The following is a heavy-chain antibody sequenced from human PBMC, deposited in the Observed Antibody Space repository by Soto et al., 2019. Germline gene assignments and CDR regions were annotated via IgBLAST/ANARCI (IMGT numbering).Heavy chain of an antibody. V-gene: IGHV1-2*02. CDR1: GYTFTGYY. CDR3: AVAGLPFEY. D-gene: IGHD6-19*01. J-gene: IGHJ4*02. CDR2: INPNSGDT. Sequence: QVQLVQSGAEVKKPGASVKVSCQTSGYTFTGYYIHWVLQAPGQGLEWMSLINPNSGDTNYGHKFQGRVTLTRDTSINTVYMEVTSLRFDDTAVYYCAVAGLPFEYWGQGTLVTVFS.